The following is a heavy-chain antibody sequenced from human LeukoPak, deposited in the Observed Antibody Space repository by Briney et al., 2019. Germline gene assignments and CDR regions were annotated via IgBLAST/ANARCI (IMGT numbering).Heavy chain of an antibody. J-gene: IGHJ2*01. CDR2: ISGSGGST. Sequence: GGSLRLYCAASGFTFSSYAMSWVRQAPGKGLEWVSAISGSGGSTYYADSVKGRFTISRDNSKNTLYLQMNSLRAEDTAVYYCAKDSSYGHVVWYFDLWGRGTLVTVSS. CDR3: AKDSSYGHVVWYFDL. CDR1: GFTFSSYA. D-gene: IGHD5-18*01. V-gene: IGHV3-23*01.